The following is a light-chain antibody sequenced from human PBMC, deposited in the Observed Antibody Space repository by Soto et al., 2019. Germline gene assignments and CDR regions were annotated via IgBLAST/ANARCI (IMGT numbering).Light chain of an antibody. Sequence: ALQLTQPPSSLSASVGDRVTITCRASQDVSGALAWYQQKPGKAPKNLIYDVSVLESGVPTRFTGSGSGTDFTRTITSLQPVDFATYYCQQFNSYPITFGQGTRLEI. CDR2: DVS. CDR3: QQFNSYPIT. CDR1: QDVSGA. V-gene: IGKV1-13*02. J-gene: IGKJ5*01.